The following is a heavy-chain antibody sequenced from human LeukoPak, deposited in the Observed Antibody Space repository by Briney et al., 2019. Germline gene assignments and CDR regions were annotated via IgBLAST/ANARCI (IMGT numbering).Heavy chain of an antibody. D-gene: IGHD3-10*01. CDR1: VFTFSTYS. CDR2: TEPGTGS. Sequence: GGSLRLSCAASVFTFSTYSMNWVRLAPGKGLDWVSSTEPGTGSIADPVQGRFTISRDNAHNSLYLQMNSLRVEDTAVYYCARDYRDAYGYRYFDLWGRGTLVTVSS. J-gene: IGHJ2*01. V-gene: IGHV3-21*01. CDR3: ARDYRDAYGYRYFDL.